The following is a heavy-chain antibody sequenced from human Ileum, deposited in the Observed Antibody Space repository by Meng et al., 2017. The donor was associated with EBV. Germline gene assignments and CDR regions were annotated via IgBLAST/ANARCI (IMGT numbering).Heavy chain of an antibody. CDR2: ISADSGNT. J-gene: IGHJ1*01. CDR3: ARPGYCSGGSCYLGHAEYFQY. V-gene: IGHV1-18*01. D-gene: IGHD2-15*01. Sequence: QVQLVQSGAEVKKPGASVKVSCKASGYTFTSYGISWVRQAPGQGLEWMGWISADSGNTNYAQKLQGRVTMTTDTSTSTAYMELRSLRSDDTAVYYCARPGYCSGGSCYLGHAEYFQYWGQGTLVTVSS. CDR1: GYTFTSYG.